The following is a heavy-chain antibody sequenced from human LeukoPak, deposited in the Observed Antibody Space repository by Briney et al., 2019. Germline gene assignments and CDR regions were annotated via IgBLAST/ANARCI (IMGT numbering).Heavy chain of an antibody. CDR2: INTNTGNP. D-gene: IGHD6-6*01. CDR3: ARAGRQLNYYYMDV. CDR1: GYTFTSYA. Sequence: ASVKVSCKASGYTFTSYAMNWVRQAPGQGLEWMGWINTNTGNPTYAQGFRGRLVISLDTSVSTAYLPISGLRAADSAVYYCARAGRQLNYYYMDVWGKGTTVIVSS. J-gene: IGHJ6*03. V-gene: IGHV7-4-1*02.